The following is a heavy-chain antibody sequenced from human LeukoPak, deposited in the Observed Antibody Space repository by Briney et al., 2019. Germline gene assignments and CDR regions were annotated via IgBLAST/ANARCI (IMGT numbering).Heavy chain of an antibody. J-gene: IGHJ4*02. CDR1: GFTFSSYA. Sequence: GRSLRLSCAASGFTFSSYAMHWVRQAPGKGLEWVAVISYDGSNKYYADSVKGRFTISRDNSKNTPYLQMNSLRAEDTAVYYCARGKFSSSGWYVDYWGQGTLVTVSS. D-gene: IGHD6-19*01. CDR2: ISYDGSNK. V-gene: IGHV3-30-3*01. CDR3: ARGKFSSSGWYVDY.